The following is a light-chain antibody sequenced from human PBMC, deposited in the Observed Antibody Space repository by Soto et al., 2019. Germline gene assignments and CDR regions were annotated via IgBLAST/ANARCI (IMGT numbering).Light chain of an antibody. V-gene: IGKV3-15*01. CDR1: QNISRS. CDR2: STS. Sequence: EIVMTQSPVTLSVSPGEGGTLSCRASQNISRSLAWYQQKPGQGPSLLIYSTSTRAGGVPARFSGGGSGTEFTLTITSLQSEDFAVYYCHQYNGWPRTFGQGTKVDIK. J-gene: IGKJ1*01. CDR3: HQYNGWPRT.